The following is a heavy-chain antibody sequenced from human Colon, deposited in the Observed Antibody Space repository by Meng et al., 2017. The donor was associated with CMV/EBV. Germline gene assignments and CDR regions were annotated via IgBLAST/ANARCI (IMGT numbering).Heavy chain of an antibody. Sequence: GSLRLSCNVSGGSISSYYWSWIRQPPGKGLEWIGYIYFSGSTNYNPSLKSRVTISVDTPKNQFSLSLTSVTAADTAVYYCAAQRKESCASTSCPLHYWGQGTLVTVSS. CDR2: IYFSGST. D-gene: IGHD2-2*01. CDR1: GGSISSYY. V-gene: IGHV4-59*01. J-gene: IGHJ4*02. CDR3: AAQRKESCASTSCPLHY.